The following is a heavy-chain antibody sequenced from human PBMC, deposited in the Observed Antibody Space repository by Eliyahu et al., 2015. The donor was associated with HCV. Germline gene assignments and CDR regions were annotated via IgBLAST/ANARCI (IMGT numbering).Heavy chain of an antibody. D-gene: IGHD3-10*01. CDR3: ARDSFGELDY. CDR2: IYNGGTT. V-gene: IGHV3-53*01. Sequence: EVQLVESGGGLIQPGGSLRLSCXASGFTVSGSHMSWVRQAPGKGLEWVSVIYNGGTTYYADSVKGRFTISRDNSKNTLYLQMNSLRAEDTAVYYCARDSFGELDYWGQGTLVAVSS. J-gene: IGHJ4*02. CDR1: GFTVSGSH.